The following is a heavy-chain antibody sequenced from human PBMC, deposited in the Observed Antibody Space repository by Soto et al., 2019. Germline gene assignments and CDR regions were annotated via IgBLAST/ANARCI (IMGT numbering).Heavy chain of an antibody. Sequence: VQLLESGGGLVQPGGSLRLSCAASGFTFSNYAMTWVRQAPGQGLEWVSSISGRGGKTYYADSVKGRFTISRDNSENTLYLQMDSLRAEDTAVYYCAKDRSNGDYAVGYFDLWGRGTLVTVSS. CDR1: GFTFSNYA. CDR3: AKDRSNGDYAVGYFDL. CDR2: ISGRGGKT. J-gene: IGHJ2*01. D-gene: IGHD4-17*01. V-gene: IGHV3-23*01.